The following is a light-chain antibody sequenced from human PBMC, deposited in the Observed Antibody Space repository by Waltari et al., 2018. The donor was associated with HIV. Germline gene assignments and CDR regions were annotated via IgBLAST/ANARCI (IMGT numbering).Light chain of an antibody. CDR1: SHKIDFYNF. Sequence: QSPLYQPASVSGSPGQSITIPCSGVSHKIDFYNFVSWYQLRPGKAPQLIIFVVTRRPSGISSRFSGSTSGGTASLTISDLQIEDEADYFCSSFAGTGTPMFGGGTKLTVL. J-gene: IGLJ3*02. V-gene: IGLV2-14*01. CDR3: SSFAGTGTPM. CDR2: VVT.